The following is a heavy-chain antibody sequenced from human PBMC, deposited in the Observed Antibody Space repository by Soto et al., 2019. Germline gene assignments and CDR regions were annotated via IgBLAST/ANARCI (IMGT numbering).Heavy chain of an antibody. CDR2: ISYDGSNK. V-gene: IGHV3-30*18. D-gene: IGHD3-3*01. CDR3: AKPKYDFWSGYYRAYFDY. Sequence: ESGGGVVQPGRSLRLSCAASGFTFSSYGMHWVRQAPGKGLEGVAVISYDGSNKYYADSVKGRFTISRDNSKNTLYLQMNSLRAEDTAVYYCAKPKYDFWSGYYRAYFDYWGQGTLVTVSS. CDR1: GFTFSSYG. J-gene: IGHJ4*02.